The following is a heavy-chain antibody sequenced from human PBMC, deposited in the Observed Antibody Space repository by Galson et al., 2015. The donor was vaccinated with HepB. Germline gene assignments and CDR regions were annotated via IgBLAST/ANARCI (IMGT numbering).Heavy chain of an antibody. Sequence: SLRLSCAASGFTFNSHAMTWVRQAPGKGLEWVSGISGDGGSTFYADSVKGRFSISRDNTKNTLSLHMNSLRAEDTAVYYCARDYVDSSGYFYVGFDYWGQGALVTVSS. V-gene: IGHV3-23*01. CDR1: GFTFNSHA. CDR2: ISGDGGST. J-gene: IGHJ4*02. D-gene: IGHD3-22*01. CDR3: ARDYVDSSGYFYVGFDY.